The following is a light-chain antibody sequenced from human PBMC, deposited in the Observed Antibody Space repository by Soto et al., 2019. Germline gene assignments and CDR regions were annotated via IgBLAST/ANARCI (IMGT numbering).Light chain of an antibody. J-gene: IGKJ2*01. CDR3: QQYNDYPYT. V-gene: IGKV1-5*01. Sequence: DIQVTQSPSTLSASVGDRVIIACRASQTADKWVAWYQQKPGKAPNVLIYDASRLESGVPSRFGGSGCGTLFTLAISNLQPDDFATYYCQQYNDYPYTFGQGTKVES. CDR1: QTADKW. CDR2: DAS.